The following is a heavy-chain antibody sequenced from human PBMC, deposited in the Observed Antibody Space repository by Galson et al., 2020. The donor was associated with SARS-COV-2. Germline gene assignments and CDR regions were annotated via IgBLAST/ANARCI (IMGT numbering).Heavy chain of an antibody. V-gene: IGHV3-23*01. J-gene: IGHJ4*02. Sequence: GESLKISCAASGFTFSSCAMSWVRQAPGKGLEWVSGISGRGGSTYNADSVKGRFTISRDNSKDTLYLQMNSLRAEDTAIYYCVKGSDYNWNRGFFDYWGQGTLVTVSS. D-gene: IGHD1-20*01. CDR3: VKGSDYNWNRGFFDY. CDR2: ISGRGGST. CDR1: GFTFSSCA.